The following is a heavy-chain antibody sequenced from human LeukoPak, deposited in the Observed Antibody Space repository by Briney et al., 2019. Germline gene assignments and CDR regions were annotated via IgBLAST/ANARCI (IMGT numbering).Heavy chain of an antibody. Sequence: PSETLSLTCTVSGGSISSSSYYWGWIRQPPGKGLEWIGSPFHSGSTYYNPSLKSRVTISVDTSKKQFSLKLSSVTAAATAVYYCARANYYDTSGYSRGAFDIWGQGTMVTVSS. CDR2: PFHSGST. CDR1: GGSISSSSYY. V-gene: IGHV4-39*07. J-gene: IGHJ3*02. D-gene: IGHD3-22*01. CDR3: ARANYYDTSGYSRGAFDI.